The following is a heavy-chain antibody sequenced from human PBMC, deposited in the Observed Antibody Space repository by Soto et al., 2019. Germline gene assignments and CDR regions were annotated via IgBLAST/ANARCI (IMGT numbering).Heavy chain of an antibody. D-gene: IGHD6-19*01. J-gene: IGHJ4*02. CDR1: GFTFSNYW. CDR3: ARGTNGWSGVDY. CDR2: INSHGSYT. Sequence: EVQLVESGGDLVQPGGSLRLSCAASGFTFSNYWMHWVRQAPGKGLVWVSRINSHGSYTTYTDSVKGRFTISRDNAKNTLYLQMNSLRAEDTAVYYCARGTNGWSGVDYWGQGTLVPVSS. V-gene: IGHV3-74*01.